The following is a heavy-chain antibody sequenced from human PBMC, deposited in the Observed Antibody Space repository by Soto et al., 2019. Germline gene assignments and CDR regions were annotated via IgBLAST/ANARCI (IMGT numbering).Heavy chain of an antibody. Sequence: QVQLVQSGAEVKKPGASVKVSCKASGYTFTSYAMHWVRQAPGQRLEWMGWINAGNGNTKYSQKFQGRVTITRDTSASTAYMELSSLRSEDTAVYYCARVHSSGYYYDVSYWGQGTLVTVSS. D-gene: IGHD3-22*01. J-gene: IGHJ4*02. V-gene: IGHV1-3*01. CDR2: INAGNGNT. CDR1: GYTFTSYA. CDR3: ARVHSSGYYYDVSY.